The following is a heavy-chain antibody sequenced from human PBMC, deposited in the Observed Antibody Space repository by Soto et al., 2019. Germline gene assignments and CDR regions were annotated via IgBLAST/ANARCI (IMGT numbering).Heavy chain of an antibody. D-gene: IGHD3-3*01. CDR3: ARWSYLDY. CDR2: ISGSDGKT. J-gene: IGHJ4*02. V-gene: IGHV3-23*01. CDR1: GFSFGSYA. Sequence: GGSLRLSCAASGFSFGSYALSWVRQAPGEGLEWVSTISGSDGKTFYADSVKGRFSISRDTSQSTLYLQMNSLRADDTAMYYCARWSYLDYWGQGTRVTVSS.